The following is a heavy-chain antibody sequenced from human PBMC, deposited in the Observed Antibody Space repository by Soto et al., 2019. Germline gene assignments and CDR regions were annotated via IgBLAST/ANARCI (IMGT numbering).Heavy chain of an antibody. J-gene: IGHJ6*02. Sequence: GESLKISCKGSGYSFTSYWIGWVRPMTGKGLEWMGIIYPGESYTRYSPSFQGQVTISADKSISTAYLQWSSLKASDTALYYCARLCGSGAAYYGMDVWGQGTTVTVSS. CDR1: GYSFTSYW. CDR2: IYPGESYT. V-gene: IGHV5-51*01. CDR3: ARLCGSGAAYYGMDV. D-gene: IGHD3-10*01.